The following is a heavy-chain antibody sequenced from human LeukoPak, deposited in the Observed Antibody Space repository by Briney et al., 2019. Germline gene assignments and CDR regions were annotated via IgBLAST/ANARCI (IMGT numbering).Heavy chain of an antibody. J-gene: IGHJ3*02. V-gene: IGHV4-59*01. CDR1: GGSISSYY. Sequence: KSSETLSLTCTVSGGSISSYYWSWIRQPPGKGLEWIGYIYYSGSTNYNPSLKSRVTISVDTSKNQFSLKLSSVTAADTAVYYCAREVARGYSYGNSFDIWGQGTMATVSS. CDR2: IYYSGST. D-gene: IGHD5-18*01. CDR3: AREVARGYSYGNSFDI.